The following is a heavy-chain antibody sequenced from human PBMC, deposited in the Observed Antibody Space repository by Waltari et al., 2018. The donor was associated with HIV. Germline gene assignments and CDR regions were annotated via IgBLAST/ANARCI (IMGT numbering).Heavy chain of an antibody. CDR1: GVTFRSYS. CDR3: ARDRALSTTAGFDY. Sequence: EVQLVESGGGLVKPGGSLRLSCAASGVTFRSYSMNWVRQAPGKGLEWVSSISSSSSYIYYADSVKGRFTISRDNAKNSLYLQMNSLRAEDTAVYYCARDRALSTTAGFDYWGQGTLVTVSS. V-gene: IGHV3-21*01. CDR2: ISSSSSYI. D-gene: IGHD4-17*01. J-gene: IGHJ4*02.